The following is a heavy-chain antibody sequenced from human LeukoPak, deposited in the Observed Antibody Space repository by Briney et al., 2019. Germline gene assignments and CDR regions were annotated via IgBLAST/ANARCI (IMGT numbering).Heavy chain of an antibody. J-gene: IGHJ5*02. CDR3: AREGSDFWSGYPLYNWFDP. D-gene: IGHD3-3*01. CDR2: ISSSGSTI. V-gene: IGHV3-11*01. CDR1: GFTFSDYY. Sequence: GGSLRLSCAASGFTFSDYYMSWIRQAPGKGLECVSYISSSGSTIYYADSVKVRFTSSRDNAKNSLYLQMNSLRAEDTAVYYCAREGSDFWSGYPLYNWFDPWGQGTLVTVSS.